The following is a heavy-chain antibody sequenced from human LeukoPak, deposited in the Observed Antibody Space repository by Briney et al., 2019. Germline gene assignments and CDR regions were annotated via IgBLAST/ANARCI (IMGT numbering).Heavy chain of an antibody. CDR2: ISYDGSHK. J-gene: IGHJ3*02. CDR3: ARAPPRYCSGGSCRSGAFDI. V-gene: IGHV3-30*03. CDR1: RVTLTSDV. Sequence: PVRSLRLSCAASRVTLTSDVMHWGRQAPGKGGGRGAYISYDGSHKYYADTLKGRFTLSRDNSQNTLYLQMNSLRAEETAVYYCARAPPRYCSGGSCRSGAFDIWGQGTMVTVSS. D-gene: IGHD2-15*01.